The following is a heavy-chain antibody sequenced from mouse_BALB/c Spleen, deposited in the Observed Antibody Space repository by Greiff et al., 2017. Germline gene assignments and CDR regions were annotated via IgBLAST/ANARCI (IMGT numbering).Heavy chain of an antibody. CDR1: GYTFTDYN. J-gene: IGHJ1*01. Sequence: EVQLHQSGPELVKPGASVKIPCKASGYTFTDYNMDWVKQSHGKSLEWIGDINPNNGGTIYNQKFKGKATLTVDKSSSTAYMELRSLTSEDTAVYYCARRWLLRWYFDVWGAGTTVTVSS. D-gene: IGHD2-3*01. V-gene: IGHV1-18*01. CDR2: INPNNGGT. CDR3: ARRWLLRWYFDV.